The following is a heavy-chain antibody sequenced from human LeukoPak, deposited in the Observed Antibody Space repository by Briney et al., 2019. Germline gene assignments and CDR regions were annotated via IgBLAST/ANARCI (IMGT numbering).Heavy chain of an antibody. CDR3: ARAPPLYSGYDFPFDY. Sequence: ASVKVSCKTSGYTFTNYGVNWVRQAPGQGLEWMGWMNPNSGNTGYAQKFQGRVTITRNTSISTAYMELSRLRSDDTAVYYCARAPPLYSGYDFPFDYWGQGTLVTVSS. J-gene: IGHJ4*02. D-gene: IGHD5-12*01. CDR2: MNPNSGNT. V-gene: IGHV1-8*01. CDR1: GYTFTNYG.